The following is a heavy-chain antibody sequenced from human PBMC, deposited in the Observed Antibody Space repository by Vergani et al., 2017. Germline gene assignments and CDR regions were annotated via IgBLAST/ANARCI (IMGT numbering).Heavy chain of an antibody. Sequence: QVQLVQSGAEVKKPGSSVKVSCKASEAPSAANLFSGFQQAPGQGLEWMGGIIPIFGTANYAQKFQGRVTITADESTSTAYMELSSLRSEDTAVYYCARTGKGSFDYWGQGTLVTVSS. CDR2: IIPIFGTA. CDR1: EAPSAANL. V-gene: IGHV1-69*01. D-gene: IGHD3-10*01. J-gene: IGHJ4*02. CDR3: ARTGKGSFDY.